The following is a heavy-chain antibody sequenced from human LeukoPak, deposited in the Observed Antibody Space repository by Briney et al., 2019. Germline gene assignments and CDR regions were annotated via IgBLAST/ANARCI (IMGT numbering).Heavy chain of an antibody. V-gene: IGHV4-39*01. CDR1: GGSISSSSYY. J-gene: IGHJ3*02. CDR2: IYYSGST. Sequence: SETLSLTCTVSGGSISSSSYYWGWIRQPPGKGLEWIGNIYYSGSTYYNPSLKSRVTMSVDTSRNQFSLKLSSVTAADTAVYYCARLGGTYDAFDIWGQGTMVTVSS. CDR3: ARLGGTYDAFDI. D-gene: IGHD1-26*01.